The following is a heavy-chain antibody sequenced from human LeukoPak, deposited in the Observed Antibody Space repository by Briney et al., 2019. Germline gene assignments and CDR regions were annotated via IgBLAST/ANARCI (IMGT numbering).Heavy chain of an antibody. J-gene: IGHJ4*02. V-gene: IGHV3-23*01. Sequence: PGGSLRLSCAASGFAFSSNVMSWVRQAPGKGLEWVSSISSGSANTYYADSVKGRFTISRDNSKNTLYLQMNSLRAEDTAVYYCAKDGAWYSSSGRYFDYWGQGTLVTVSS. CDR3: AKDGAWYSSSGRYFDY. CDR2: ISSGSANT. D-gene: IGHD6-6*01. CDR1: GFAFSSNV.